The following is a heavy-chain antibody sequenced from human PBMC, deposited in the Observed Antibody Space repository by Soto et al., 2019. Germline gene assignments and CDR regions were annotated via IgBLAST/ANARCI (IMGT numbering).Heavy chain of an antibody. D-gene: IGHD2-21*02. CDR3: TTDPLAYCGGDCESPPYYYGMDV. J-gene: IGHJ6*02. Sequence: EVQLVESGGGLVKPGGSLRLSCAASGFTFSNAWMNWVRQAPGKGLEWVGRIKSKTDGGTTDYAAPVKGRFTISRDDSKNTLYLQMNSLKTEDTAVYYCTTDPLAYCGGDCESPPYYYGMDVWGQGTTVTVSS. CDR1: GFTFSNAW. CDR2: IKSKTDGGTT. V-gene: IGHV3-15*07.